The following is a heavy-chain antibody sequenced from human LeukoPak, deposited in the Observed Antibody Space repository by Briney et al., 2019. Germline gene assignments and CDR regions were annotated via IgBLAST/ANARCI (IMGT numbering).Heavy chain of an antibody. CDR2: IFYSGST. Sequence: PSETLSLTCTVSGASIGSDDYYWGWIRQPPGKGLEWIGSIFYSGSTYYNPSLRSRVTISVDTSKNQFSLKVSSVATADTAVYYCGRGLEQFYYDSSGSRDKRKGSYSLPQHWGQGTLVTVSS. J-gene: IGHJ1*01. D-gene: IGHD3-22*01. V-gene: IGHV4-39*01. CDR3: GRGLEQFYYDSSGSRDKRKGSYSLPQH. CDR1: GASIGSDDYY.